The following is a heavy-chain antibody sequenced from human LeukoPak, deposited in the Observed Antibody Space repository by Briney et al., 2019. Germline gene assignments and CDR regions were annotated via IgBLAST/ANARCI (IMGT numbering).Heavy chain of an antibody. V-gene: IGHV4-31*03. CDR2: IYYSGST. CDR3: ARVDPTDGYSGYYFDY. J-gene: IGHJ4*02. CDR1: GGSISSGGNH. Sequence: SETLSLTCTVSGGSISSGGNHWSWIRQYSGKGLEWIGYIYYSGSTYYNPSLKSRVTISVDTSKNQFSLKLSSVTAADTAVYYCARVDPTDGYSGYYFDYWGQGTLVTVSS. D-gene: IGHD5-12*01.